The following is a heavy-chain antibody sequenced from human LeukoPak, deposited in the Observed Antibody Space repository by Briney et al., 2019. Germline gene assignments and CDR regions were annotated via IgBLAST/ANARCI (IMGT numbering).Heavy chain of an antibody. CDR1: GFTFSSYA. Sequence: PGGSLRLSCAASGFTFSSYAMHWVRQAPGKGLEWVAVISYDGSNKYYADSVKGRFTISRDNSKNTLYLQMNSLRAEDTAVYYCARGGRGYYTSDYGYWGQGTLVTVSS. CDR2: ISYDGSNK. D-gene: IGHD3-3*01. CDR3: ARGGRGYYTSDYGY. V-gene: IGHV3-30*04. J-gene: IGHJ4*02.